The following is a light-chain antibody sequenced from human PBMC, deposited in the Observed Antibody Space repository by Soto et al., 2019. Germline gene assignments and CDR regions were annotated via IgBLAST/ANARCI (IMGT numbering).Light chain of an antibody. Sequence: DIVLTQSPGTLSLSPGERATLSCRASQSVSSNSLAWYQQKPGQAPRLLIYGASSRATGIPDRFSGSGSGTDFTLTISRLEPEDFSVYSCQQYGSSPQTFGQGTKVEIK. J-gene: IGKJ1*01. CDR3: QQYGSSPQT. V-gene: IGKV3-20*01. CDR1: QSVSSNS. CDR2: GAS.